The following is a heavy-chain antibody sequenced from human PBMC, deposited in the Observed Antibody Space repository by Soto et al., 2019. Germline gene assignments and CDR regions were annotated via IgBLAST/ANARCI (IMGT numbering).Heavy chain of an antibody. Sequence: GGSLRLSCAASGFTFSSYGMHWVRQAPGKGLEWVAVISYDGSNKYYADSVKGRFTISRDNSKNTLYLQMNSLRAEDTAVYYCATSVYDILTGYPTPYYYYGMDVWGQGTTVTVSS. D-gene: IGHD3-9*01. V-gene: IGHV3-30*03. CDR3: ATSVYDILTGYPTPYYYYGMDV. J-gene: IGHJ6*02. CDR1: GFTFSSYG. CDR2: ISYDGSNK.